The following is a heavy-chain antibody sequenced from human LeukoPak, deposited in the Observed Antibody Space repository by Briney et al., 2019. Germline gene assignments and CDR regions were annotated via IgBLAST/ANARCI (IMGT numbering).Heavy chain of an antibody. J-gene: IGHJ4*02. D-gene: IGHD6-13*01. Sequence: GGSLRLSCAASGFTFSGHNMNWVRQAPGKGLEWASSISGSSGFIYYADSVKGRFTISRDNAKNSLWLQMYSLRAEDTAVYYCARATAAVVDYWGQGTLVTVSS. CDR3: ARATAAVVDY. CDR1: GFTFSGHN. V-gene: IGHV3-21*01. CDR2: ISGSSGFI.